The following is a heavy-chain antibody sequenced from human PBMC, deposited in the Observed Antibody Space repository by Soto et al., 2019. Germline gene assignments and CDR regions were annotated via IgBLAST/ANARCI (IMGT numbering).Heavy chain of an antibody. CDR1: GFSLSIYG. J-gene: IGHJ4*02. Sequence: GGCLELSCAASGFSLSIYGMNWVRQAPGKGLEWVSFIGDTATGTYITYADSVKGRFTISRDTATNSLYLQMNSLTVEDTAVYYCTRDPTVILLLPPAPPDYWGQGTLVTGSS. V-gene: IGHV3-21*01. D-gene: IGHD2-2*01. CDR3: TRDPTVILLLPPAPPDY. CDR2: IGDTATGTYI.